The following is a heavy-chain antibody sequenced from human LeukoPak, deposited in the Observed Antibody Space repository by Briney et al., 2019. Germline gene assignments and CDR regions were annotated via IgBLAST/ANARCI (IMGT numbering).Heavy chain of an antibody. CDR1: GGSFSGYY. D-gene: IGHD2-2*01. Sequence: KPSETLSLTCAVYGGSFSGYYWSWIRQPPGKGLEWIGEINHSGSTNYNPSLKSRVTISVDTSKDQFSLKLSSVTAADTAVYYCARGRIGYCSSTSCLIFDHWGQGTLVTVSS. V-gene: IGHV4-34*01. J-gene: IGHJ4*02. CDR3: ARGRIGYCSSTSCLIFDH. CDR2: INHSGST.